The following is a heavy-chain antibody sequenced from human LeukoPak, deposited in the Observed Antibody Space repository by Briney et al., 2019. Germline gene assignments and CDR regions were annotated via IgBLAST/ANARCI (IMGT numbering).Heavy chain of an antibody. V-gene: IGHV3-21*01. D-gene: IGHD3-16*01. J-gene: IGHJ4*02. CDR1: GFTFSSYS. CDR3: ARDSTWGGIYFDY. CDR2: ISSSSSYI. Sequence: TGGSLRLSCAASGFTFSSYSMNWVRQAPGKGLEWVSSISSSSSYIYYADSVKGRFTISRDNAKNSLYLQMNSLRAEDTAVYYCARDSTWGGIYFDYWGQGTLVTVSS.